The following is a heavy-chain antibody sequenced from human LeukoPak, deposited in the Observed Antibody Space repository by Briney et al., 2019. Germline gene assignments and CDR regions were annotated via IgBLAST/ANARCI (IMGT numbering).Heavy chain of an antibody. V-gene: IGHV4-39*01. Sequence: SETLSLTCTVSGGSISSGSHHWGWFRQSPGKGLEWIGSLYYSRTTYHSPSLNSRVTISVVTSKNQFSLQLNSVTAADTAVYYCARHDGRGGNTMGALDSWGQGSLVTVSS. CDR3: ARHDGRGGNTMGALDS. CDR2: LYYSRTT. D-gene: IGHD3-3*01. CDR1: GGSISSGSHH. J-gene: IGHJ4*02.